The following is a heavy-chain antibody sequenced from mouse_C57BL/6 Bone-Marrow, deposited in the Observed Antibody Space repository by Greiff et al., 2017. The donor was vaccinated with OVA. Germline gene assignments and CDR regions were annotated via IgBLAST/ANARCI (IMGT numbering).Heavy chain of an antibody. V-gene: IGHV14-4*01. Sequence: VQLQQSGAELVRPGASVKLSCTASGFNIKDDYMHWVKQRPEQGLEWIGWIDPENGDTEYASKFQGKATITADTSSNTAYLQLSSLTSEDTAVYYCTTVRVLHVGYWGQGTTLTVSS. J-gene: IGHJ2*01. CDR3: TTVRVLHVGY. CDR2: IDPENGDT. CDR1: GFNIKDDY.